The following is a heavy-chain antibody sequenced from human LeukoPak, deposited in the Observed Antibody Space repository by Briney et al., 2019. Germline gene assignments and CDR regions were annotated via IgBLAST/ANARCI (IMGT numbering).Heavy chain of an antibody. V-gene: IGHV1-8*01. CDR1: GYTFTSFE. D-gene: IGHD1-1*01. CDR2: VDPNSGKT. CDR3: ARGPHDGTIDY. Sequence: GSVKVSCKASGYTFTSFEINWVRQATGQGLEWMGWVDPNSGKTGYAQKFQGRVTMTKNTSMNTAYMELSSLKPDDTAVYYCARGPHDGTIDYWGQGTLVTVSS. J-gene: IGHJ4*02.